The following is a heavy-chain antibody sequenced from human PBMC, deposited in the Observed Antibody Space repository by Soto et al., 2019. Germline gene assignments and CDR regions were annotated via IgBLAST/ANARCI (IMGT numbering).Heavy chain of an antibody. J-gene: IGHJ6*02. CDR1: GFTFSNAW. CDR2: IKSKTDGGTT. V-gene: IGHV3-15*01. Sequence: LSCAASGFTFSNAWMSWVRQAPGKGLEWVGRIKSKTDGGTTDYAAPVKGRFTISRDDSKNTLYLQMNSLKTEDTAVYYCTTVHYYGSGSSPLYYGMDVWGQGTTVTVSS. CDR3: TTVHYYGSGSSPLYYGMDV. D-gene: IGHD3-10*01.